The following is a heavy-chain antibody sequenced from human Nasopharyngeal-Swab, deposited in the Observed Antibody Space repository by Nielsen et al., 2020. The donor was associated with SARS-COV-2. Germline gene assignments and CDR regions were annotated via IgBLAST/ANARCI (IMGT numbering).Heavy chain of an antibody. CDR3: ALVATIWGTFDS. D-gene: IGHD5-12*01. Sequence: SVKVSCKASGDTFSSYEINWVRQAPGQGLEWMGDISPAFGTAHYAQKFQGRVAINADESTSTVYMDVTSLTSDDTAVYYCALVATIWGTFDSWGQGTLVTVSS. V-gene: IGHV1-69*13. CDR1: GDTFSSYE. J-gene: IGHJ4*02. CDR2: ISPAFGTA.